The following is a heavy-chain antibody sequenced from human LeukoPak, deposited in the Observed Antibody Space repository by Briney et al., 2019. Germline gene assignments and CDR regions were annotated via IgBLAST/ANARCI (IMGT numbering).Heavy chain of an antibody. CDR2: IYYSGSS. D-gene: IGHD2-21*02. CDR1: GGSISSSSYY. CDR3: ARLRDCHYNYMDV. Sequence: TSETLSLTCTVSGGSISSSSYYWGWIRQPPGKGLEWIGSIYYSGSSYYNPSLKSRVTISVDTSKNQFSLKLSSVTAADTAVYYCARLRDCHYNYMDVWGEGTTVTISS. J-gene: IGHJ6*03. V-gene: IGHV4-39*01.